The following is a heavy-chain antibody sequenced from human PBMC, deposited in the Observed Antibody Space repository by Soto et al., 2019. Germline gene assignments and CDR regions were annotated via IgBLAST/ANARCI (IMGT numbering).Heavy chain of an antibody. CDR3: ARAGVATIYPGNNWFDP. CDR1: GGSISSGDYY. D-gene: IGHD5-12*01. J-gene: IGHJ5*02. V-gene: IGHV4-30-4*01. CDR2: IYYSGST. Sequence: QVQLQESGPGLVKPSQTLSLTCTVSGGSISSGDYYCSWIRQPPGKRLEWIGYIYYSGSTYYNPSLKSRVTISVDTSKNQFSLNLSSVTAADTAMYSCARAGVATIYPGNNWFDPWGQGTLVTVSS.